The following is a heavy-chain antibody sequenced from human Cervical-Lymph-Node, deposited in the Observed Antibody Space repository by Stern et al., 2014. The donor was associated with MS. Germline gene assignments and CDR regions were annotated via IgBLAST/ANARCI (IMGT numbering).Heavy chain of an antibody. CDR3: ARQRYFDY. Sequence: VQLVQSGPEVKRPGESLKISCQASGYTFTSYWIGWVRQMPGKGLEWIAIIFPGGSDIRYSPSFQGQVTISDDKSSSTAYLQWNTLKASDTAIYYCARQRYFDYWGQGTLVTVSS. CDR1: GYTFTSYW. V-gene: IGHV5-51*01. CDR2: IFPGGSDI. J-gene: IGHJ4*02.